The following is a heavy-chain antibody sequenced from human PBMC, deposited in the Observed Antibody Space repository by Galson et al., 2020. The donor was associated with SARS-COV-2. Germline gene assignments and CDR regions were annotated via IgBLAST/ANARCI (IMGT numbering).Heavy chain of an antibody. Sequence: SQTLSLTCAVPGTSISSGSYSWNWLRQPPGKGLEWNGYISPSGGTYYNPSLKSRVTISGDRSKNQFSLRLSSVTAADTAVYYCARLHYGEYAPEAFDIWGPGTRVTVAS. CDR2: ISPSGGT. J-gene: IGHJ3*02. D-gene: IGHD4-17*01. V-gene: IGHV4-30-2*01. CDR3: ARLHYGEYAPEAFDI. CDR1: GTSISSGSYS.